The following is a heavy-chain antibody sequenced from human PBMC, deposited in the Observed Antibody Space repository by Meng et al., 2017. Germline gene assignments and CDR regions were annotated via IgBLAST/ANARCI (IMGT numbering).Heavy chain of an antibody. V-gene: IGHV1-69*06. CDR2: IIPIFGTA. CDR3: AREPRDGPKTNWFDP. Sequence: QGQLVQPGAEVKKPGSSVKVSCKASGGTFSSYAISWVRQAPGQGLEWMGGIIPIFGTANYAQKFQGRVTITADKSTSTAYMELSSLRSEDTAVYYCAREPRDGPKTNWFDPWGQGTLVTVSS. J-gene: IGHJ5*02. CDR1: GGTFSSYA. D-gene: IGHD5-24*01.